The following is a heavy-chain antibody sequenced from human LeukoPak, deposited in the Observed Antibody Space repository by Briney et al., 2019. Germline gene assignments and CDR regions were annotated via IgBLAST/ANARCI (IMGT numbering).Heavy chain of an antibody. V-gene: IGHV1-18*01. CDR2: ISAHSENI. J-gene: IGHJ3*02. D-gene: IGHD3-22*01. CDR1: GYTFTSYG. Sequence: ASVKVSCKAFGYTFTSYGISWVRQAPGQGLEWMGWISAHSENIVYAQNLQGRVTMTTDTSTSSAYMELRSLRSDDTAVYYCARPDSGRYLDAFDIWGQGTMVTVSS. CDR3: ARPDSGRYLDAFDI.